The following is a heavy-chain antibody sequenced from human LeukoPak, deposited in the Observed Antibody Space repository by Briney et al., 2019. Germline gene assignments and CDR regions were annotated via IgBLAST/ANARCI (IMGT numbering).Heavy chain of an antibody. V-gene: IGHV4-61*01. Sequence: SETLSLTCTVSGGSVSSGSYYWSWIRQPPGKGLEWIGYIYYSGSTNYNPSHKSRVTISVDTSKNQFSLKLSSVTAADTAVYYCARAVVYYDSSGYYYYYGMDVWGQGTTVTVSS. D-gene: IGHD3-22*01. CDR2: IYYSGST. CDR1: GGSVSSGSYY. J-gene: IGHJ6*02. CDR3: ARAVVYYDSSGYYYYYGMDV.